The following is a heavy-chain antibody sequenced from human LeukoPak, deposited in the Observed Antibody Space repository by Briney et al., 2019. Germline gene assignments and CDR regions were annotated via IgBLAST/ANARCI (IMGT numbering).Heavy chain of an antibody. Sequence: ASVKVSCKASGYTFTSYAMNWVRQAPGQGLEWMGWINTNTGNPTYAQGFTGRFVFSLDTSVSTAYLQISSLKAEDTAVYYCARGLPYCSSTSCPPYYYYYGMDVWGQGTTVTVSS. D-gene: IGHD2-2*01. J-gene: IGHJ6*02. V-gene: IGHV7-4-1*02. CDR3: ARGLPYCSSTSCPPYYYYYGMDV. CDR1: GYTFTSYA. CDR2: INTNTGNP.